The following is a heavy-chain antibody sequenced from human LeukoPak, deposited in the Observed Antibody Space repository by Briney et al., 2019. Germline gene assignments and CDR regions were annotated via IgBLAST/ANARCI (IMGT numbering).Heavy chain of an antibody. CDR1: GYTFTSYG. J-gene: IGHJ6*02. V-gene: IGHV1-18*01. Sequence: GASVKVSCKASGYTFTSYGISWVRQAPGQGLEWMGWISAYNGNTNYAQKLQGRVTMTRDTSTSTVYMELSSLRSEDTAVYYCASGDQLLSSYYGMDVWGQGTTVTVSS. D-gene: IGHD2-21*02. CDR2: ISAYNGNT. CDR3: ASGDQLLSSYYGMDV.